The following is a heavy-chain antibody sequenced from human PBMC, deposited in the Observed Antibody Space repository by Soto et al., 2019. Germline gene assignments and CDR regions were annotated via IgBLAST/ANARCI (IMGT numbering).Heavy chain of an antibody. Sequence: PGESLKISCKSSGYSFSSYWIGWVRQMPGKGLEWMGIIYPGDSDTRYSPSFQGQVTISVDKSTRTAYLQWSSLKASDTAIYYCARQPDYNILTGYLYYFDYWGQGTLVTVSS. CDR2: IYPGDSDT. CDR3: ARQPDYNILTGYLYYFDY. J-gene: IGHJ4*02. CDR1: GYSFSSYW. D-gene: IGHD3-9*01. V-gene: IGHV5-51*01.